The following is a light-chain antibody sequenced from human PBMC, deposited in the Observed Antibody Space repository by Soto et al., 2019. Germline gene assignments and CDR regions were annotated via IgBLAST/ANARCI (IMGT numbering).Light chain of an antibody. CDR3: QQYNIWPRT. CDR2: GAS. Sequence: IVMTQSPATLSVSPGERATLSCRASQSVSTKLAWYQQKPGQAPRLLIYGASTRATGIPTTFSGSGSGTEFTLTISSLQSEDFAVYYCQQYNIWPRTFGRGTKVESK. J-gene: IGKJ4*02. V-gene: IGKV3-15*01. CDR1: QSVSTK.